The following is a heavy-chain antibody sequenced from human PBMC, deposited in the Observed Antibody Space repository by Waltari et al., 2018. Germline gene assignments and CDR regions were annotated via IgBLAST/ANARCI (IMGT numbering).Heavy chain of an antibody. D-gene: IGHD3-10*01. CDR1: GYTFTSYY. Sequence: QVQLVQSGAEVKKPGASVKVSCKASGYTFTSYYMHWVRQAPGQGLEWMGIINPSGGSTSYAQKCQGRVTMTRDTSTSTVYMELSSLRSEDTAVYYCARVIGFYGSGSYYSRDYWGQGTLVTVSS. V-gene: IGHV1-46*01. J-gene: IGHJ4*02. CDR3: ARVIGFYGSGSYYSRDY. CDR2: INPSGGST.